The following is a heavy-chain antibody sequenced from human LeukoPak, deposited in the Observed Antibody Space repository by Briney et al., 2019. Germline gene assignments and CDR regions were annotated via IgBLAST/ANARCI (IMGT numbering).Heavy chain of an antibody. Sequence: SETLSLTCTVSGGSISTYYWSWIRQPAGKGLEWIGRIYAGGRSNYNPSLRSRVTISVDTSKNQFSLRLSSVTATDTGVYYCASDHSGWLGLGYWGQGTLVSVSS. J-gene: IGHJ4*02. D-gene: IGHD6-19*01. CDR1: GGSISTYY. CDR2: IYAGGRS. V-gene: IGHV4-4*07. CDR3: ASDHSGWLGLGY.